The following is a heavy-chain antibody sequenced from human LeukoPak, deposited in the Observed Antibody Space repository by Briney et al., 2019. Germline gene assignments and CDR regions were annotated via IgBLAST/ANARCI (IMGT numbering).Heavy chain of an antibody. Sequence: RPSETLSLTCAVYGGSFSGYYWSWIRQPPGKGLEWIGEINHSGSTNYNPSLKSRVTISVDTSKNQFSLKLSSVTAADTAVYYCARVGRRGYRVNNWFDPWGQGTLVTVSS. J-gene: IGHJ5*02. CDR3: ARVGRRGYRVNNWFDP. V-gene: IGHV4-34*01. CDR1: GGSFSGYY. D-gene: IGHD5-18*01. CDR2: INHSGST.